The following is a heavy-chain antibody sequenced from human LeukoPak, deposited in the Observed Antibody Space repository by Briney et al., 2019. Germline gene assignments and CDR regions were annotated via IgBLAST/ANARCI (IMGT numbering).Heavy chain of an antibody. CDR3: ARGSAPLDYYDSSVPHGWFDP. D-gene: IGHD3-22*01. CDR1: GGSISSYY. CDR2: IYYSGST. V-gene: IGHV4-59*12. J-gene: IGHJ5*02. Sequence: SETLSLTCTVSGGSISSYYWSWIRQPPGKGLEWIGYIYYSGSTNYNPSLKSRVTISVDTSKNQFSLKLSSVTAADTAVYYCARGSAPLDYYDSSVPHGWFDPWGQGTLSPSPQ.